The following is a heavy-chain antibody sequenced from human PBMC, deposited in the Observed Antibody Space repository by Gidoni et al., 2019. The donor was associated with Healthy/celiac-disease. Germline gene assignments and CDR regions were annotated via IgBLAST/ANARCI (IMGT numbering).Heavy chain of an antibody. CDR1: GFTFSSYG. J-gene: IGHJ4*02. D-gene: IGHD6-13*01. Sequence: QVQLVESGGGVVQPGRSLRLSCAASGFTFSSYGMHWVRQAPGKGLEWVAVIWYDGSNKYYADSVKGRFTISRDNSKNTLYLQMNSLRAEDTAVYYCARDVAVYSSSWLDYWGQGTLVTVSS. CDR2: IWYDGSNK. CDR3: ARDVAVYSSSWLDY. V-gene: IGHV3-33*01.